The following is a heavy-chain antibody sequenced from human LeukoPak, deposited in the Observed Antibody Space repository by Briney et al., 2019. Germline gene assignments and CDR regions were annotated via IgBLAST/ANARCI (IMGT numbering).Heavy chain of an antibody. J-gene: IGHJ5*02. D-gene: IGHD6-13*01. V-gene: IGHV3-23*01. CDR2: ISGSGGST. CDR1: GFTFSSYA. CDR3: AKDRGYSGSRDWFDP. Sequence: PGGSLRLSCAASGFTFSSYAMSWVRQAPGKGLEWVSAISGSGGSTYYADSVKGRFTISRDNSKNTLYLQMNSLRAEDTAVYYCAKDRGYSGSRDWFDPWGQGTLVTVSS.